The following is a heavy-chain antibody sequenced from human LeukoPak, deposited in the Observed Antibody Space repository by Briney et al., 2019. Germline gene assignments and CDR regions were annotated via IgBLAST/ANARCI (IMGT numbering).Heavy chain of an antibody. CDR2: ISAYNCNT. D-gene: IGHD3-16*01. V-gene: IGHV1-18*01. CDR1: GYTFTSYG. Sequence: ASVKVSCKASGYTFTSYGISWVRQAPGQGLEGMGWISAYNCNTNYAQKLKGRVTMTTDTSTSTAYMKLRSLRSDDTAVYYCARTRDYVWDQKRDYWGQGTLVTVSS. J-gene: IGHJ4*02. CDR3: ARTRDYVWDQKRDY.